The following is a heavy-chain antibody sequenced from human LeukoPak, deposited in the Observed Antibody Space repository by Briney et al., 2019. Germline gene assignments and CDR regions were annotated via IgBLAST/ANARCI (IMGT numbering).Heavy chain of an antibody. CDR2: IYTSGST. CDR3: ARQPPQYYGMDV. CDR1: GGSFSNYY. Sequence: SETLSLTCTVSGGSFSNYYWSWIRQPAGKGLEWIGRIYTSGSTNYNPSVKSRVTMTVDTSNNQFSLKLTSVTAADTAVYYCARQPPQYYGMDVWGQGTTVTVSS. J-gene: IGHJ6*02. V-gene: IGHV4-4*07. D-gene: IGHD1-14*01.